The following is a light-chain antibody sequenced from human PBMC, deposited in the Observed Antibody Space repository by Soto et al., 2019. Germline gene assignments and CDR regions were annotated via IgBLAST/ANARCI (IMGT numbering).Light chain of an antibody. CDR1: SGHISYA. V-gene: IGLV4-69*01. J-gene: IGLJ1*01. CDR2: LNSDGSH. CDR3: QTRGTGDV. Sequence: QTVVTQSPSASASLGASVKLTCTLRSGHISYAIAWHQQQPEKGPRYLMKLNSDGSHSKGDGIPDRFSGSSSGAESYITISSLQSEDEADYYCQTRGTGDVFGTGTELTVL.